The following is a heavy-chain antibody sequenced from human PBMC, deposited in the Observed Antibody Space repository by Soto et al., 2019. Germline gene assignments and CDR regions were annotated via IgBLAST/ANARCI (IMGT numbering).Heavy chain of an antibody. CDR3: AKADYGDYDYYYYYYMDV. CDR1: GFTFSSYA. CDR2: ISGSGGST. Sequence: GGSLRLSCAASGFTFSSYAMSWVRQAPGKGLEWVSAISGSGGSTYYADSVKGRFTISRDNSKNTLYLQMNSLRAEDTAVYYCAKADYGDYDYYYYYYMDVWGKGTTVTVSS. D-gene: IGHD4-17*01. V-gene: IGHV3-23*01. J-gene: IGHJ6*03.